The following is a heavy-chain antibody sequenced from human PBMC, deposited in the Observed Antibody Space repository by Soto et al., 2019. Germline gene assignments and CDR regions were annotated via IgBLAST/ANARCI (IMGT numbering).Heavy chain of an antibody. CDR1: GFTFSNAW. Sequence: EVQLVESGGGLVKPGGSLRLSCAASGFTFSNAWMSWVRQAPGKGLEWVGRIKSKTDGGTADYAAPVQGRFTISRDVSENTLYLQINILKAYDTAVYYCTTDTEYSSSWAYWGQGPLVTVSS. V-gene: IGHV3-15*01. CDR2: IKSKTDGGTA. J-gene: IGHJ4*02. D-gene: IGHD6-6*01. CDR3: TTDTEYSSSWAY.